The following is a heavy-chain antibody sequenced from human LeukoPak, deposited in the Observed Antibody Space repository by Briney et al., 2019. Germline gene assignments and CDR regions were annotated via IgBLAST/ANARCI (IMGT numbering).Heavy chain of an antibody. Sequence: SETLSLTCTVSGGSISYYYWNWIRQPAGKGLEWIGRIYTSGRTYYNPSLKSRVSMSVDTSKNQFSLKLSSVTAADTAVYYCARLSTVTTSFDYWGQRTLVTVSS. V-gene: IGHV4-4*07. CDR3: ARLSTVTTSFDY. D-gene: IGHD4-11*01. CDR2: IYTSGRT. J-gene: IGHJ4*02. CDR1: GGSISYYY.